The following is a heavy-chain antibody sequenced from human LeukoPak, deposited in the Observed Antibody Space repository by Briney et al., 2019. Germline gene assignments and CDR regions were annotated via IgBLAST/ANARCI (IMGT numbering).Heavy chain of an antibody. CDR1: GYTFTSYY. J-gene: IGHJ4*02. Sequence: ASVKVSCKASGYTFTSYYMHWVRHAPGQGLEWMGIINPSGGSTSYAQKFQGRVTMTRDTSTSTVYMELSSLRSEDTAVYYCARDAGARSYYDSSCSPIGYWGQGTLVTVSS. CDR2: INPSGGST. CDR3: ARDAGARSYYDSSCSPIGY. D-gene: IGHD3-22*01. V-gene: IGHV1-46*01.